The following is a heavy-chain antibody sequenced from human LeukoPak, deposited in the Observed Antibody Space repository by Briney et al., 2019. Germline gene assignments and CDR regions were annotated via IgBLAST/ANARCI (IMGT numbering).Heavy chain of an antibody. CDR1: GYTFTGYY. D-gene: IGHD2-15*01. CDR3: ARGDPYCSGGNCYFDY. J-gene: IGHJ4*02. V-gene: IGHV1-2*02. CDR2: FNPTSGGT. Sequence: ASVKVSCKASGYTFTGYYIHWVRQAPGQGLECMGWFNPTSGGTNYAQKFQGRVTMTRDTSISTAYMEVSSLRYDDTAVYYCARGDPYCSGGNCYFDYWGRGTLVTVSS.